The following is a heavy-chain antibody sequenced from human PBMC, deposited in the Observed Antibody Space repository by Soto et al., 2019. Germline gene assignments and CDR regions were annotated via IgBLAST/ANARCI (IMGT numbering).Heavy chain of an antibody. J-gene: IGHJ3*02. V-gene: IGHV3-23*01. D-gene: IGHD2-15*01. CDR2: ISGSGGST. CDR3: AKYSQLGVEPWDAFDI. CDR1: GFTFSSYA. Sequence: GGSLRLSCAASGFTFSSYAMSWVRQAPGKGLEWVSAISGSGGSTYYADSVKGRFTISRDNSKNTLYLQMNSLRAEDTAVYYCAKYSQLGVEPWDAFDIWGQGTMVTVSS.